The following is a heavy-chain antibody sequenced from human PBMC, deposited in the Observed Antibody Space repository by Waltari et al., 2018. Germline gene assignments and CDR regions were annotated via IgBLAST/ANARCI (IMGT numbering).Heavy chain of an antibody. CDR3: GNIGAFDI. CDR2: IYSGGGT. CDR1: GFTVSNNY. Sequence: EVQLVVSGVGLIQPGGPLRISCPAFGFTVSNNYITWVRQAPGKGLEWVSVIYSGGGTYYADSVRGRFTISRDKVKNTVYLQMNSLRAEDTAVYYCGNIGAFDIWGQGTMVTVSS. D-gene: IGHD5-12*01. J-gene: IGHJ3*02. V-gene: IGHV3-53*01.